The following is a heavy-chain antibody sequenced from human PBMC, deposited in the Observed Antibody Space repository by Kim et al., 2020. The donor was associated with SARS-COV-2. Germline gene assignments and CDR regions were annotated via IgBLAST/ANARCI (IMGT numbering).Heavy chain of an antibody. D-gene: IGHD3-10*01. J-gene: IGHJ4*02. Sequence: ADSVKGRFTISRDNSKNTLYLQMNSLRAEDTAVYYCAKGEYYGSGSYLDYWGQGTLVTVSS. CDR3: AKGEYYGSGSYLDY. V-gene: IGHV3-33*06.